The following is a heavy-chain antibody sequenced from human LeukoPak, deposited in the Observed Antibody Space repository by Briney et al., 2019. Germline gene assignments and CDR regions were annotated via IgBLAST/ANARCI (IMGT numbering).Heavy chain of an antibody. CDR1: GGSISSSSYY. D-gene: IGHD2-2*01. J-gene: IGHJ4*02. CDR3: ARQGCSSTSCYRGGARGFDY. V-gene: IGHV4-39*01. CDR2: IYYSGST. Sequence: SETLSLTCTVSGGSISSSSYYWGWIRRPPGKGLEWIGSIYYSGSTNYNPSLKSRVTISVDTSKNQFSLKLSSVTAADTAVYYCARQGCSSTSCYRGGARGFDYWGQGTLVTVSS.